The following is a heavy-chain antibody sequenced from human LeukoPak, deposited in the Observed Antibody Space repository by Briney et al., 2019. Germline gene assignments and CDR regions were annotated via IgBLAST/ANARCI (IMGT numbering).Heavy chain of an antibody. CDR3: ARGPDYGGNSDFDY. J-gene: IGHJ4*02. Sequence: GGSLRLSCAASGFTFSSYAMHWVRQAPGEGLEYVSAISSNGGSTYYANSVKGRFTISRDNSKNTLYLQMGSLRAEDMAVYYCARGPDYGGNSDFDYWGQGTLVTVSS. D-gene: IGHD4-17*01. CDR2: ISSNGGST. V-gene: IGHV3-64*01. CDR1: GFTFSSYA.